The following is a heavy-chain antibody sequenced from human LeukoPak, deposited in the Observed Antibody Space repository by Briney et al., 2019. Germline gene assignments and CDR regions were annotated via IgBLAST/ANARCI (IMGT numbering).Heavy chain of an antibody. V-gene: IGHV3-48*03. Sequence: GGSLRLSCAASGFTFSIYEMNWVRQAPGKGLEWVSYISSSGSTIYYADSVKGRLSISRDNANNSVCLQMNNLRAEDTAVYYCARDQQESGYDYTYYFDYWGQGTLVTVSS. D-gene: IGHD5-12*01. J-gene: IGHJ4*02. CDR1: GFTFSIYE. CDR3: ARDQQESGYDYTYYFDY. CDR2: ISSSGSTI.